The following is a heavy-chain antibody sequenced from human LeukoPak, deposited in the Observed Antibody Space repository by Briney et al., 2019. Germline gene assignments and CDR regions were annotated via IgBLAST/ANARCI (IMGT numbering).Heavy chain of an antibody. Sequence: ASVKVSCKASGYTFATYGINWVRQAPGQGLEWMGWISAYNGNTNYAQKLKGRVTMTTDTSTSTAYMELRSLRSDDTAVYYCARGTGTTIDYYYYGMDVWGQGTTVTVSS. CDR2: ISAYNGNT. CDR3: ARGTGTTIDYYYYGMDV. CDR1: GYTFATYG. J-gene: IGHJ6*02. V-gene: IGHV1-18*01. D-gene: IGHD1-1*01.